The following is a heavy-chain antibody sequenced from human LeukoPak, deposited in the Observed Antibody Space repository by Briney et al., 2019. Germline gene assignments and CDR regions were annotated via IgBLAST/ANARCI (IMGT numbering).Heavy chain of an antibody. CDR2: ISGYNGNT. D-gene: IGHD2-2*01. CDR3: ARSPRYCNTTTCYGSIYWFDY. J-gene: IGHJ4*02. Sequence: ASVKVSCKTSGYTFSSYGISWVRQAPRQGLEWMGWISGYNGNTNYAQNFQGRVTMTTDTSTSTAYMELRSLRSDDTAVYFCARSPRYCNTTTCYGSIYWFDYWGQGTLVTVSS. V-gene: IGHV1-18*01. CDR1: GYTFSSYG.